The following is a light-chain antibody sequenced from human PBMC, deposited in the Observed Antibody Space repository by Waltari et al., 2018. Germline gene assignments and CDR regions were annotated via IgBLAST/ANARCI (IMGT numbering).Light chain of an antibody. Sequence: QSALTQPPSASGSPGQSVTISCTGTSGDVGGYNYVPWYHQHPGNAPKLIIYEVSKRPSGVPDRFSGSKSGNTASLTVSGLQAEDEADYYCSSYAGSNNYVFGTGTKVTVL. V-gene: IGLV2-8*01. CDR1: SGDVGGYNY. J-gene: IGLJ1*01. CDR3: SSYAGSNNYV. CDR2: EVS.